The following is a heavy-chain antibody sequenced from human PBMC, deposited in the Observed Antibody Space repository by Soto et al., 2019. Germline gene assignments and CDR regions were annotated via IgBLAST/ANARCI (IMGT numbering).Heavy chain of an antibody. CDR1: VGSLSGYY. Sequence: SKTLSLTCAFYVGSLSGYYWRCIRQPPGKGLEWIGEINHSGSTNYNPSLKSRVTISVDTSKNQFSLKLSSVTAADTAVYYCERGSSRSDSFDILGQGTMVYVSS. J-gene: IGHJ3*02. CDR3: ERGSSRSDSFDI. V-gene: IGHV4-34*01. D-gene: IGHD2-15*01. CDR2: INHSGST.